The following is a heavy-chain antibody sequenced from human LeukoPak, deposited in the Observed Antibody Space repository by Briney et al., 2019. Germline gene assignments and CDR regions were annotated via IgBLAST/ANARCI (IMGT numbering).Heavy chain of an antibody. CDR3: ARAQNPRGAPYYFDY. D-gene: IGHD5-24*01. Sequence: PSETLSLTCAVSGGSISSGGYSWSWIRQPPGKGLEWIGYIYHSGSTYYNPSLKSRVTISVDTSKNQFSLKLSSVTAADTAVYYCARAQNPRGAPYYFDYWGQGTLVTVSS. CDR1: GGSISSGGYS. J-gene: IGHJ4*02. CDR2: IYHSGST. V-gene: IGHV4-30-2*01.